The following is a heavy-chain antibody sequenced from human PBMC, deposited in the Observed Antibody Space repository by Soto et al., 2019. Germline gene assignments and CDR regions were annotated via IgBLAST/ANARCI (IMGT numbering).Heavy chain of an antibody. D-gene: IGHD2-2*03. CDR2: IKSKTDGGTT. CDR3: TTKINLDSPVNYYYYGMDV. V-gene: IGHV3-15*07. Sequence: GGSLRLSCAASGFTFSNAWMNWVRQAPGKGLEWVGRIKSKTDGGTTDYAAPVKGRFTISRDDSKNTLYLQMNSLKTEDTAVYYCTTKINLDSPVNYYYYGMDVWGQGTTVTVSS. J-gene: IGHJ6*02. CDR1: GFTFSNAW.